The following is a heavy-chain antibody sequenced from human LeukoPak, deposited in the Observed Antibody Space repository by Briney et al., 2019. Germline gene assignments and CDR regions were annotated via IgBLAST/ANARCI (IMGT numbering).Heavy chain of an antibody. V-gene: IGHV1-69*13. Sequence: GASVKVSCKASGGTFSSYAISWVRQAPGQGLEWMGGIIPIFGTANYAQKFQGRVTITADESTSAAYMELSSLRSEDTAVYYCAREGRHCSSTSCYTGYFDYWGQGTLVTVSS. D-gene: IGHD2-2*02. CDR3: AREGRHCSSTSCYTGYFDY. CDR1: GGTFSSYA. J-gene: IGHJ4*02. CDR2: IIPIFGTA.